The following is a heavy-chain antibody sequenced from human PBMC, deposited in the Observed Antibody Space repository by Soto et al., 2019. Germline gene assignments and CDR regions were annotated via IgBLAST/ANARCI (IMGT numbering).Heavy chain of an antibody. V-gene: IGHV1-18*01. D-gene: IGHD1-26*01. J-gene: IGHJ4*02. CDR1: GYTFTNYG. Sequence: QVLLVQSGAEVTKPGASVKVACKASGYTFTNYGISWVRQAPGQGLEWLGWISTYNGDRDFAQKVQGRVTMTTDTSTTTDYMELRSLRSNDTAVYYCARSRAGGTWEQYPSFYFDYWGQGALVTVSS. CDR3: ARSRAGGTWEQYPSFYFDY. CDR2: ISTYNGDR.